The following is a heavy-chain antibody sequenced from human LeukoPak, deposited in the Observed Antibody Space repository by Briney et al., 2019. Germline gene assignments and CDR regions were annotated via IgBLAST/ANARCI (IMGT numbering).Heavy chain of an antibody. CDR3: TAAHRPDYDVGGYTWGFAY. J-gene: IGHJ4*02. V-gene: IGHV3-64*02. D-gene: IGHD3-22*01. CDR1: GFTFSRYA. Sequence: GGSLRLSCAASGFTFSRYAMHWVRQAPGKGLEYVSAISSNGGTTYYADSVKGRFTISRDNSKNTLYLQMGSLRAEDMAVYYCTAAHRPDYDVGGYTWGFAYWGQGSLVTVSA. CDR2: ISSNGGTT.